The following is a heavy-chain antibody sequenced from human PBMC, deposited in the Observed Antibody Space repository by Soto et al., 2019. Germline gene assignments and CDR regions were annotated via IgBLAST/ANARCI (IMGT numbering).Heavy chain of an antibody. CDR1: GDSISSGGYF. V-gene: IGHV4-31*03. D-gene: IGHD6-6*01. Sequence: QVQLQESGPGLVKPSQTLSLTCTVSGDSISSGGYFWNWIRQHPGKGLEWIGLIYYTGSTFYNPSLRSRVTFSVDTSKNHFSLKLTSVTAADTAVYFCARLSSSSSFDFWGQGTLVTVS. J-gene: IGHJ4*02. CDR3: ARLSSSSSFDF. CDR2: IYYTGST.